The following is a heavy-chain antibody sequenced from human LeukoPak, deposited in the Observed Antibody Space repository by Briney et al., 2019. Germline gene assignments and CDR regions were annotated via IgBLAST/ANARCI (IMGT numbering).Heavy chain of an antibody. J-gene: IGHJ5*02. CDR2: IYYSGST. Sequence: PSETLSLTCTVSGGSINSNSYYWGWIRQPPGKGLEYIGSIYYSGSTYYNPSLKSRVTISVDTSKNQFSLKLSSVTAADTAVYYCARDATYYYGSGSTNWFDPWGQGTLVTVSS. CDR1: GGSINSNSYY. V-gene: IGHV4-39*07. D-gene: IGHD3-10*01. CDR3: ARDATYYYGSGSTNWFDP.